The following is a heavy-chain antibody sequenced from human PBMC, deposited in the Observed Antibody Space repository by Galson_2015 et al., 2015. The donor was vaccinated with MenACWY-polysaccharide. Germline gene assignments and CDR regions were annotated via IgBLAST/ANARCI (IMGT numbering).Heavy chain of an antibody. CDR3: ARNPARLGIAAASQ. D-gene: IGHD6-13*01. CDR1: GFNFGGNG. J-gene: IGHJ4*02. Sequence: SLRLSCAGSGFNFGGNGLHWVRQAPGKGLEWVALIRNDGRKHYPDAVKGRFTISRDNSKTTLYLQMNSLRPEDTAVYYCARNPARLGIAAASQWGQGALVSVSS. CDR2: IRNDGRK. V-gene: IGHV3-30*02.